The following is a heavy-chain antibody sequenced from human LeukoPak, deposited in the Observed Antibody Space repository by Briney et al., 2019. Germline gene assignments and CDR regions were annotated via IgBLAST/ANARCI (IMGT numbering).Heavy chain of an antibody. Sequence: GGSLRLSCTASGFSFSNYWMSWIRQAPGKGLEWVANLNEDGSVKYYVDSVKGRFTISRDNAKNSVFLQMNSLRAEDTAVYYCARGHYYYGMDVWGQGTTVTVSS. CDR1: GFSFSNYW. CDR2: LNEDGSVK. CDR3: ARGHYYYGMDV. V-gene: IGHV3-7*01. J-gene: IGHJ6*02.